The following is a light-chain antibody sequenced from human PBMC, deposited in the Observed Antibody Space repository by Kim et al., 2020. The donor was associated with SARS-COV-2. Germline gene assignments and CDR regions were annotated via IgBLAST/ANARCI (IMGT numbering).Light chain of an antibody. V-gene: IGLV3-19*01. J-gene: IGLJ2*01. CDR1: SLRSYY. Sequence: SSELTQDPAVSVALGQTVKITCQGDSLRSYYPTWYQQKPGQAPIVVIYGKNNRPSGIPDRFSGSSSGNTASLTITGTQAGDEADYYCNSRDSNDNVVFGGGTKLTVL. CDR3: NSRDSNDNVV. CDR2: GKN.